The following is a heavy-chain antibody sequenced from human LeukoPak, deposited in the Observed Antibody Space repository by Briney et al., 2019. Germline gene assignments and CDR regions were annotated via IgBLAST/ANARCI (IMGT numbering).Heavy chain of an antibody. D-gene: IGHD5-18*01. CDR1: GGSISSGSYY. CDR3: ARTTEGGYTYGYFYYYYMDV. V-gene: IGHV4-61*02. CDR2: IYTSGST. J-gene: IGHJ6*03. Sequence: SETLSLTCTVSGGSISSGSYYWSWIRQPAGKGLEWIGRIYTSGSTNYNPSLKSRVTISVDTSKNQFSLKLRSVTAADTAVYYCARTTEGGYTYGYFYYYYMDVWGKGTTVTISS.